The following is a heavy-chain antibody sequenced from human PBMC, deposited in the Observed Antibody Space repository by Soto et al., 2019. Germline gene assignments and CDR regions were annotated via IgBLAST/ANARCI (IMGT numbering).Heavy chain of an antibody. CDR1: GFTFSSYS. Sequence: PGGSLRLSCAASGFTFSSYSMNWVRQAPGKGLEWVSSISSSSSYIYYADSVKGRFTISRDNAKNSLYLQMNSLRAEDTAVYYCAGYSSGWPYVDYWGQGTLVTVSS. J-gene: IGHJ4*02. CDR3: AGYSSGWPYVDY. CDR2: ISSSSSYI. D-gene: IGHD6-19*01. V-gene: IGHV3-21*01.